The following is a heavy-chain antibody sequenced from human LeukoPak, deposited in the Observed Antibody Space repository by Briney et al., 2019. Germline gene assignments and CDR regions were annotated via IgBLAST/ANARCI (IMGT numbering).Heavy chain of an antibody. J-gene: IGHJ6*02. CDR3: ARVGIVVVPAASTKRPYYYYGMDV. V-gene: IGHV4-34*01. Sequence: KPSETLSLTCAVYGGSFSGYSWSWIRQPPGKGLEWIGEINHSGSTNYNPPLKSRVTISVDTSKNQFSLKLSSVTAADTAVYYCARVGIVVVPAASTKRPYYYYGMDVWGQGTTVTVSS. D-gene: IGHD2-2*01. CDR2: INHSGST. CDR1: GGSFSGYS.